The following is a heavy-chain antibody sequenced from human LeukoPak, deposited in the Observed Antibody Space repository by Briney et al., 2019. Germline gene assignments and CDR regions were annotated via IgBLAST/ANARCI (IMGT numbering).Heavy chain of an antibody. Sequence: GGSLRLSCAASGFTFDDYGMSWVRQVPGKGLEWVAGINWNGDSTGYADSVKGRFTISRDNAKNSLYLQMNSLRAEDTALYYCAKDAASSGSSPHDYWGQGTLVTVSS. CDR1: GFTFDDYG. CDR3: AKDAASSGSSPHDY. D-gene: IGHD6-13*01. J-gene: IGHJ4*02. CDR2: INWNGDST. V-gene: IGHV3-20*04.